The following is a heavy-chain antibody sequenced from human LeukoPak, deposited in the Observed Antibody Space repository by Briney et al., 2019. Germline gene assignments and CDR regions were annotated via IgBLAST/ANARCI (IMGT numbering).Heavy chain of an antibody. CDR3: ARDSGSYLQPTDY. D-gene: IGHD1-26*01. V-gene: IGHV3-23*01. CDR2: ITGNGGST. Sequence: GGPLRLSCAASGFTFSTYAMTWVPQAPGKALEWVSSITGNGGSTYYADSVKGRFTISRDNSNNTQYLQMNSLRAEDTAVYHCARDSGSYLQPTDYWGQGTLVTVSS. J-gene: IGHJ4*02. CDR1: GFTFSTYA.